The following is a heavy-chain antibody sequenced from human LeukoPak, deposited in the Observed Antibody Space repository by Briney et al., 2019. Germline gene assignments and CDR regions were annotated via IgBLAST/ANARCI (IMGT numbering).Heavy chain of an antibody. CDR3: AGDGQASAFDI. V-gene: IGHV1-18*03. Sequence: GASVKVSCKASGYPFSTYGISWVRQAPGQGLQWMAWISTHNGKTDYAQNFQDRVTVTRDTSTGTVYMELRSLRSDDMAVYYCAGDGQASAFDIWGQGTMVTVSS. CDR2: ISTHNGKT. J-gene: IGHJ3*02. D-gene: IGHD6-6*01. CDR1: GYPFSTYG.